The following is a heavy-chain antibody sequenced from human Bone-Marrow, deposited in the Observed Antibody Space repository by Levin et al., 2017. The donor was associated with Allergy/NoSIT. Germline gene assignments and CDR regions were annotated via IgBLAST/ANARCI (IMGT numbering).Heavy chain of an antibody. V-gene: IGHV1-58*01. CDR2: IVIGSGET. CDR1: GITLSRSA. J-gene: IGHJ6*02. D-gene: IGHD6-13*01. CDR3: AADVYSHHHYAMDV. Sequence: SVKVSCKTSGITLSRSALQWVRQARGQRLEWIGWIVIGSGETEYAQKFQERVIMTRDMSTSTAYMELSSLRSEDTAVYYFAADVYSHHHYAMDVWGQGTTVTVSS.